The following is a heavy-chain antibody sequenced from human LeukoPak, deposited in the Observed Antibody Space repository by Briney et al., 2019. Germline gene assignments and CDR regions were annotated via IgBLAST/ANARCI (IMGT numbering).Heavy chain of an antibody. J-gene: IGHJ6*02. CDR2: MNPNSGNT. CDR3: ARVNYGDYDYYYGMDV. D-gene: IGHD4-17*01. Sequence: ASVKVSCKASGYTFTSYDINWGRQATGQGLEGMGWMNPNSGNTGYAQKFQGRVTMTRNTSISTAYMELSSLRSEDTAVYYCARVNYGDYDYYYGMDVWGQGTTVTVSS. CDR1: GYTFTSYD. V-gene: IGHV1-8*01.